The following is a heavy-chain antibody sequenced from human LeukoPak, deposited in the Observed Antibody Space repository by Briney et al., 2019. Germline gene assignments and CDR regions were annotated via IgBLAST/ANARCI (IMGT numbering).Heavy chain of an antibody. CDR2: IYYSGST. J-gene: IGHJ4*02. D-gene: IGHD5-24*01. CDR1: GGSISSGGYY. Sequence: SETLSLTCTVSGGSISSGGYYWSWIRQHPGKGLEWIGYIYYSGSTYYNPSLKSRVTISVDTSKNQFSLKLSSVTAADTAVYYCARGRDGYNWFDYWGQGTLVTVSS. V-gene: IGHV4-31*03. CDR3: ARGRDGYNWFDY.